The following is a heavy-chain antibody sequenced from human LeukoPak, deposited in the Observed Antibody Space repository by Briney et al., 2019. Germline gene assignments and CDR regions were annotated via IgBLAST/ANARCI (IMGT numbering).Heavy chain of an antibody. D-gene: IGHD2-2*01. J-gene: IGHJ4*02. CDR1: GGSIGSYY. CDR3: ARGRGYCGNTSCYLFDY. CDR2: TYYSGTT. Sequence: KPSETLSLTCTVSGGSIGSYYWGWIRQPPGKGLEWIGYTYYSGTTNYNPSLKSRVTMSVDPSKNQFSLRLSSVTAADTAVYYCARGRGYCGNTSCYLFDYWGQGTLVTVSS. V-gene: IGHV4-59*01.